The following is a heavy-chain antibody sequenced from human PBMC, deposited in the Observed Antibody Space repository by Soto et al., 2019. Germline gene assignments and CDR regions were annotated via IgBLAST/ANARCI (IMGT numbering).Heavy chain of an antibody. CDR3: ARPGYSSSWHGYGMDV. V-gene: IGHV6-1*01. D-gene: IGHD6-13*01. J-gene: IGHJ6*02. CDR1: GDSVSNNGAT. Sequence: SQTLSLTCAISGDSVSNNGATWNWIGQSPSRGLEWLGRAYYRSRWIYDYAMSVKSRISINPDTSKNQVSLQLNSVTPADTAVYYCARPGYSSSWHGYGMDVWGQGTTVTVSS. CDR2: AYYRSRWIY.